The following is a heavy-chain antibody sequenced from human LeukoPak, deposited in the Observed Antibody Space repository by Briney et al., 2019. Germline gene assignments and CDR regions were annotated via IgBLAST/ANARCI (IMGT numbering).Heavy chain of an antibody. D-gene: IGHD3-22*01. Sequence: GGSLRLSCAVSGITLSNYGMSWARQAPGKGLEWVAGISDSGGNTNYADSVEGRFTISRDNPRNTLYLQMNSLRAEDTAVYFCAKRGVVIRVILVGFHKEAYYFDSWGQGALVTVSS. CDR2: ISDSGGNT. J-gene: IGHJ4*02. CDR1: GITLSNYG. V-gene: IGHV3-23*01. CDR3: AKRGVVIRVILVGFHKEAYYFDS.